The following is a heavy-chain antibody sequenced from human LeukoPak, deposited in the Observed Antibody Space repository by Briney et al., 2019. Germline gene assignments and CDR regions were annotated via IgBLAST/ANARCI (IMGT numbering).Heavy chain of an antibody. J-gene: IGHJ4*02. CDR2: INHSGST. V-gene: IGHV4-34*01. CDR1: GGSFSGYY. D-gene: IGHD6-13*01. CDR3: ARGGRLAAAGADY. Sequence: SETLSLTCAVYGGSFSGYYWSWIRQPPEKGLEWIGEINHSGSTNYSPSLKSRVTISVDTSKNQFSLKLTSVTAADTAVYYCARGGRLAAAGADYWGQGTLVTVSS.